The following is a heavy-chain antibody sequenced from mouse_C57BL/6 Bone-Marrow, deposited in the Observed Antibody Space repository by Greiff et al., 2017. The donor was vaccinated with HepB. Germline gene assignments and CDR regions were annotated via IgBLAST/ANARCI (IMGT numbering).Heavy chain of an antibody. V-gene: IGHV1-82*01. CDR1: GYAFSSSW. J-gene: IGHJ4*01. Sequence: LQESGPELVKPGASVKISCKASGYAFSSSWMNWVKQRPGKGLEWIGRIYPGDGDTNYNGKFKGKATLTADKSSSTAYMQLSSLTSEDSAVYFCARGARRAMDYWGQGTSVTVSS. CDR2: IYPGDGDT. CDR3: ARGARRAMDY.